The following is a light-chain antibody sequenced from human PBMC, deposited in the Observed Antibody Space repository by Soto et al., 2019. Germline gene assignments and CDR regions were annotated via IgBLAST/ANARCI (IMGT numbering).Light chain of an antibody. Sequence: DIQMTQSPSSLSASLGDRVTITCRASQGITTDLAWYQQKPGKVPKLLIYAASTVHTGVPSRFSGSGSGTEFTLTISSLQPEDVATYYCQQYNSSPLTFGGGTKVDIK. CDR3: QQYNSSPLT. CDR2: AAS. CDR1: QGITTD. J-gene: IGKJ4*01. V-gene: IGKV1-27*01.